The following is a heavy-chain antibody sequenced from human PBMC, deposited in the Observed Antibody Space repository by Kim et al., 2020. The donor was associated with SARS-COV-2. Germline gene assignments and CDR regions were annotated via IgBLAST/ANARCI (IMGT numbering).Heavy chain of an antibody. D-gene: IGHD5-12*01. CDR2: IKQDGSEK. V-gene: IGHV3-7*01. Sequence: GGSLRLSCAASGFTFSTYWMTWVRQAPGQGLEWVANIKQDGSEKYYVDSVQGRFTISRDNAKNSVYLQMNSLRAEDTAVYYCAREVRGYSGYDMGVYDYWGQGTLVTVSS. CDR3: AREVRGYSGYDMGVYDY. J-gene: IGHJ4*02. CDR1: GFTFSTYW.